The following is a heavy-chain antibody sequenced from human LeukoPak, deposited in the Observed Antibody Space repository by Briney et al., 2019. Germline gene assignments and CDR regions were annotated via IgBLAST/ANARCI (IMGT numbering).Heavy chain of an antibody. Sequence: PGGSLRLSCAASGFTFSSYSMNWVRQAPGKGLEWGSSISSSSSYIYYADSVKGRFTISRDNAKNSLYLQMNSLRAEDTAVYYCARDRSSSWMEWWFDPWGQGTLVTVSS. CDR2: ISSSSSYI. CDR3: ARDRSSSWMEWWFDP. D-gene: IGHD6-13*01. J-gene: IGHJ5*02. CDR1: GFTFSSYS. V-gene: IGHV3-21*01.